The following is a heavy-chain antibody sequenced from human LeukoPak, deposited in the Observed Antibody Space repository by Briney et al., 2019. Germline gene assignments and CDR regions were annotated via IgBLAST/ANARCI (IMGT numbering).Heavy chain of an antibody. CDR1: GFTFKNAW. V-gene: IGHV3-48*01. Sequence: GGSLRLSCEASGFTFKNAWMIWVRQAPGEGLEWVSYISSLSGTIYYADSVKGRFTIPRDNSKNTLYLQMNSLRAEDTAVYYCAKDGRASSSWYGGYYMDVWGKGTTVTVSS. D-gene: IGHD6-13*01. CDR2: ISSLSGTI. J-gene: IGHJ6*03. CDR3: AKDGRASSSWYGGYYMDV.